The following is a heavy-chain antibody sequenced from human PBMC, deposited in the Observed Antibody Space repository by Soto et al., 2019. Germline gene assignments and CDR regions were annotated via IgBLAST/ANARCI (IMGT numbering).Heavy chain of an antibody. D-gene: IGHD3-3*01. J-gene: IGHJ6*02. CDR2: IYYSGST. Sequence: TLSLTCTVSGGSISSGGYYWSWIRQHPGKGLEWIGYIYYSGSTYYNPSLKSRVTISVDTSKNQFSLKLSSVTAADTAVYYCARAANTIFGVVHYYYGMDVWGQGTTVTVSS. V-gene: IGHV4-31*03. CDR1: GGSISSGGYY. CDR3: ARAANTIFGVVHYYYGMDV.